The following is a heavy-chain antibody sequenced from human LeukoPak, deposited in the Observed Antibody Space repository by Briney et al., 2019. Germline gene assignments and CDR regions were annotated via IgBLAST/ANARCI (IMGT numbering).Heavy chain of an antibody. Sequence: GSLRLSCAASGFTFSSYAMHWVRQAPGKGLEWVAVISYDGSNKYYADSVKGRFTISRDNSKNTLYLQMNSLRAEDTAVYYCARGPLWLTPPLHYWGQGTLVTVSS. CDR2: ISYDGSNK. V-gene: IGHV3-30*04. D-gene: IGHD5-18*01. J-gene: IGHJ4*02. CDR1: GFTFSSYA. CDR3: ARGPLWLTPPLHY.